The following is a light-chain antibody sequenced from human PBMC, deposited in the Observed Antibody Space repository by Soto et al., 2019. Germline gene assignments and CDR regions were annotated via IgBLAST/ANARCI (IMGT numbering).Light chain of an antibody. J-gene: IGLJ2*01. Sequence: QSVLTQPPSASGTPGQRVTISCSGGSSNIGSNTVNWYQQLPGTAPNLLIYSNNQRPSGVPDRFSGSKSGTSASLAISGLQSEDEADYYCAAWDVTLNGVVFGGGTKVTVL. CDR3: AAWDVTLNGVV. CDR2: SNN. V-gene: IGLV1-44*01. CDR1: SSNIGSNT.